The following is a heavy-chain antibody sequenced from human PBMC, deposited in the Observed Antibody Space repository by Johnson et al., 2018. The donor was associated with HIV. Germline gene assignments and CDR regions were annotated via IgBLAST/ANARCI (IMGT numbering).Heavy chain of an antibody. Sequence: VQLVESGGGLVQPGRSLRLSCAASGFTFDDYAMHWVRQAPGKGLEWVSGISWNSGSIGYADSVKGRFTISRDNAKNSLYLQMNSLRAEDTALYYCARGRPGGWELRRDAFDIWGQGTMVTVSS. CDR3: ARGRPGGWELRRDAFDI. V-gene: IGHV3-9*01. CDR2: ISWNSGSI. J-gene: IGHJ3*02. CDR1: GFTFDDYA. D-gene: IGHD1-26*01.